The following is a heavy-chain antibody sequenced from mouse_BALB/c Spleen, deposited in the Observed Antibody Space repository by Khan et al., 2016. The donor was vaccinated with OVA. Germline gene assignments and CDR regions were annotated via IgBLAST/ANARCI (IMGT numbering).Heavy chain of an antibody. Sequence: VQLQQSGPELMKPGASVKISCKASGYSFTTYYIHWVIQSHGTSLEWIGYIDPFSGGTTYNQKFKGKATLTVDKSSSTAYIHLSNLTYEDSAVYYCTRHVYVACFTYWGQGTLVTVSA. CDR3: TRHVYVACFTY. CDR1: GYSFTTYY. V-gene: IGHV1S135*01. CDR2: IDPFSGGT. D-gene: IGHD2-2*01. J-gene: IGHJ3*01.